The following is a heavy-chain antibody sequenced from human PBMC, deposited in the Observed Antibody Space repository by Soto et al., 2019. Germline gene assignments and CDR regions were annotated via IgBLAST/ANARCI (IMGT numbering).Heavy chain of an antibody. Sequence: QVQLVQCGAEVKKHGASVKVSCKASGYSFTSYGISWVRQTPGQGREWMGWISAYNGNTNYAQMFQGRVSKTTDTSTTTAYLDLRSLRSGSTAFYYCASTGGNSGYYRDFASWGQATLVSVSS. V-gene: IGHV1-18*01. J-gene: IGHJ4*02. CDR1: GYSFTSYG. CDR3: ASTGGNSGYYRDFAS. CDR2: ISAYNGNT. D-gene: IGHD3-22*01.